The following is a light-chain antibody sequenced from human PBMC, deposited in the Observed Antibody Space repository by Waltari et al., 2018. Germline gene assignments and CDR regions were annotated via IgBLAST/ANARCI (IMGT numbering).Light chain of an antibody. V-gene: IGKV2-30*01. Sequence: DVVMTQSPLFLPVTLGKPASISCRSSQSLVSSDGNTYFNWFQQRPGQTPRRLVYKVSNRDSGVPGRFIGSGSGTDFTLRISRVEAEDVGVYYCMQGIHRPWTFGQGTKVEIK. J-gene: IGKJ1*01. CDR1: QSLVSSDGNTY. CDR2: KVS. CDR3: MQGIHRPWT.